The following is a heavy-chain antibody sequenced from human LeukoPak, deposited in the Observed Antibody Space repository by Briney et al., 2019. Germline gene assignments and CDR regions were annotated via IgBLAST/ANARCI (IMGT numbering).Heavy chain of an antibody. D-gene: IGHD2-15*01. Sequence: GGALRLSCEASGFIFSDYNMYWVWQAPGAGLEWLSYIDRSSSTIYYADSVKGRFTISRDNSKNSLYLQMNSLRAEDTAVYYCARGLTSGSTENSFDIWGQRTRVTVS. CDR2: IDRSSSTI. CDR3: ARGLTSGSTENSFDI. V-gene: IGHV3-48*04. J-gene: IGHJ3*02. CDR1: GFIFSDYN.